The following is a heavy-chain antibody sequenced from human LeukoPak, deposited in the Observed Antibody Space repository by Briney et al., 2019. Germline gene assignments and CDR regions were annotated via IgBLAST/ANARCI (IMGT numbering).Heavy chain of an antibody. V-gene: IGHV1-24*01. CDR1: GYTLTELS. Sequence: ASVKVSRKVSGYTLTELSMHWVRQAPGKGLEWKGGFDPEDGETIYAQKFQGRVTMTEDTSTDTAYMELSSLRSEDTAVYYCATFRGYDSSGYYSYYFDYWGQGTLVTVSS. CDR3: ATFRGYDSSGYYSYYFDY. D-gene: IGHD3-22*01. CDR2: FDPEDGET. J-gene: IGHJ4*02.